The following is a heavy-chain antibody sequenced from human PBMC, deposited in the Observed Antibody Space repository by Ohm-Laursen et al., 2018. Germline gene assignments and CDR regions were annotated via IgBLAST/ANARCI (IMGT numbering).Heavy chain of an antibody. CDR1: GGSFSGYY. D-gene: IGHD4-17*01. CDR2: NSYRGNT. V-gene: IGHV4-59*01. CDR3: ARDVYGEDGVDY. J-gene: IGHJ4*02. Sequence: SQTLSLTCAVYGGSFSGYYWSWMRQPPEKGLEWIGYNSYRGNTNYNPSLKSRVTISVDTSKNQFSLRLSSVSAAETAVYYCARDVYGEDGVDYWGQGTLVTVSS.